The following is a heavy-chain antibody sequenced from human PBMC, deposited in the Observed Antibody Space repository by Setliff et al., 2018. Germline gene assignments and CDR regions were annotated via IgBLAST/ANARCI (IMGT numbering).Heavy chain of an antibody. Sequence: PSETLSLTCTASGGSISRSSYNWGWIRQPPGKGLEWIGSIYYSGSTYYNPSLKSRVTISVDTSKNQFSLKLSSVTAADTAVYYCARAAGYSSSWYHYYYGMDVWGQGTTVTVSS. D-gene: IGHD6-13*01. CDR2: IYYSGST. CDR1: GGSISRSSYN. CDR3: ARAAGYSSSWYHYYYGMDV. J-gene: IGHJ6*02. V-gene: IGHV4-39*01.